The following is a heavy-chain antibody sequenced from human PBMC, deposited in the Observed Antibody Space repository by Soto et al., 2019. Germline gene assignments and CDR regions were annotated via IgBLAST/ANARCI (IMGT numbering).Heavy chain of an antibody. J-gene: IGHJ3*02. CDR1: GFTFSDYY. V-gene: IGHV3-11*01. CDR3: ARDGSLRFLEWLPADDAFDI. Sequence: PGGSLRLSCAASGFTFSDYYMSGIRQAPGKGLEWVSYISSSGSTIYYADSVKGRFTISRDNAKNSLYLQMNSLRAEDTAVYYCARDGSLRFLEWLPADDAFDIWGQGTMVTVSS. D-gene: IGHD3-3*01. CDR2: ISSSGSTI.